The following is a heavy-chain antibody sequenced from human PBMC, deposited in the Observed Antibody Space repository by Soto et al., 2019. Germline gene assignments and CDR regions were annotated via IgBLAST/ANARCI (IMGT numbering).Heavy chain of an antibody. CDR2: IYYSGST. Sequence: SETLSLTCTVSGGSISSGGYYWSWIRQHPGKGLEWIGYIYYSGSTYYNPSPKSRVTISVDTSKNQFSLKLSSVTAADTAVYYCARTVPSKYCSSTSCQNYYFDYWGQGTLVTVSS. V-gene: IGHV4-31*03. J-gene: IGHJ4*02. CDR1: GGSISSGGYY. D-gene: IGHD2-2*01. CDR3: ARTVPSKYCSSTSCQNYYFDY.